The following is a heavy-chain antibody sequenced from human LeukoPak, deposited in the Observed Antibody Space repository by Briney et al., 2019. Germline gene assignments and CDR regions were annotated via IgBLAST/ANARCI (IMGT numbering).Heavy chain of an antibody. CDR3: ARDDNWGSIALDI. CDR2: IKQDGSAK. J-gene: IGHJ3*02. V-gene: IGHV3-7*01. Sequence: GGSLRLSCAASGFTFSSYWMSWVRQAPGKGLEWVANIKQDGSAKFYVDSVKGRFTISRDNAKNSLYLQVNSLRAEDTAVYYCARDDNWGSIALDIWGQGTMVTVSS. CDR1: GFTFSSYW. D-gene: IGHD7-27*01.